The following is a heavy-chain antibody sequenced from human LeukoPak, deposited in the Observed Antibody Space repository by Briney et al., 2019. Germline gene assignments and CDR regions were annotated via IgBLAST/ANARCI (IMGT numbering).Heavy chain of an antibody. J-gene: IGHJ3*02. CDR2: INPSGGNT. D-gene: IGHD3-16*01. Sequence: ASVEVSCKASGYTFTSYYIHWVRQAPGQGLEWVGIINPSGGNTFYAQNFQGRVTMTRATSTTTVYMELSSLRSEDTAVYYCARDRPDRRFFYDAFDIWGQGTVVTVSS. CDR3: ARDRPDRRFFYDAFDI. V-gene: IGHV1-46*03. CDR1: GYTFTSYY.